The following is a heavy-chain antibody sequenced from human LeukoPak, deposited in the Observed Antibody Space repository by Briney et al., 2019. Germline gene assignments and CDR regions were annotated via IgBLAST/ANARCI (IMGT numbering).Heavy chain of an antibody. CDR3: ARLGGYDPH. V-gene: IGHV3-21*01. D-gene: IGHD5-12*01. Sequence: GGSLTLSCAPSGFTFSSYSMNWLRQAPGKGLEWVSSISSSSSYIYYADSVNGRFTISRHNAKNSLYLQMNSLRAEDTAVYYCARLGGYDPHWGQGTLVTVSS. CDR2: ISSSSSYI. J-gene: IGHJ4*02. CDR1: GFTFSSYS.